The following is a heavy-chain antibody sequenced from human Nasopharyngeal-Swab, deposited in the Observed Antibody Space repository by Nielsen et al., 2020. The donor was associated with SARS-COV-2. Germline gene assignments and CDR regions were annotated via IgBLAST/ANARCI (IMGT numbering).Heavy chain of an antibody. V-gene: IGHV1-18*01. D-gene: IGHD3-10*01. CDR3: AITMVRGYGMDV. Sequence: ASVKVSCKASGYNFTSYSINWVRQAPGQGLEWMGWISAYNGYTNYAQKLQGRVTMTTDTSTSTVYMELRSLRSEDTAVYYCAITMVRGYGMDVWGQGTTVTVSS. CDR1: GYNFTSYS. CDR2: ISAYNGYT. J-gene: IGHJ6*02.